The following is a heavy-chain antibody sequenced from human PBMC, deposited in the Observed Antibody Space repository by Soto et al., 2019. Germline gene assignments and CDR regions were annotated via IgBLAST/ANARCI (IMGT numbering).Heavy chain of an antibody. D-gene: IGHD6-13*01. Sequence: PVGSLRLSCAASGFTFTSYTMNWVRQAPGKGLEWVSSISSSSEYIYYADSMKGRVTISRDNAKNSLFLDMNSLTGEDTAVYYCARARVYATGPLDFWGQGTLVTVS. V-gene: IGHV3-21*06. CDR3: ARARVYATGPLDF. J-gene: IGHJ4*02. CDR1: GFTFTSYT. CDR2: ISSSSEYI.